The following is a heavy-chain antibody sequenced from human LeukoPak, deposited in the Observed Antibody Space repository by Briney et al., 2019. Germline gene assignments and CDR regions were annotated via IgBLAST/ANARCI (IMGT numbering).Heavy chain of an antibody. D-gene: IGHD3/OR15-3a*01. CDR2: ISWNSGLI. J-gene: IGHJ4*02. Sequence: GGSLRPSCAASGFTFDEYAMHWVRQAPGKGLEWVSGISWNSGLIDYADSVKGRFTISRGNAKNSLFLQMNSLKAEDTAFYYCAKVGIFGLVTYYFDYWGQGTLVTVSS. V-gene: IGHV3-9*01. CDR3: AKVGIFGLVTYYFDY. CDR1: GFTFDEYA.